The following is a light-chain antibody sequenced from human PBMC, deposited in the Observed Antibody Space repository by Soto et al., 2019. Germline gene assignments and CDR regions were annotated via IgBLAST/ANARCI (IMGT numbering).Light chain of an antibody. CDR3: SSYAGSNRRI. J-gene: IGLJ2*01. CDR1: RSDVGGYNY. CDR2: EVT. V-gene: IGLV2-8*01. Sequence: QSALTQPPSASGSPGQSVTISCTGTRSDVGGYNYVSWYQQHPGKAPKLMIYEVTKRPSGVPDRFSGSKSGNTASLTVSGLQAEDEADYYCSSYAGSNRRIFGGWTKLTVL.